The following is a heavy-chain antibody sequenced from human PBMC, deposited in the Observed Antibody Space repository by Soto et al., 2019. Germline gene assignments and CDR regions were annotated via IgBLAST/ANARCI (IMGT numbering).Heavy chain of an antibody. CDR3: ARADDFSDRFDY. CDR2: INHSGST. J-gene: IGHJ4*02. V-gene: IGHV4-34*01. CDR1: GGSFSGYY. Sequence: SETLSLTCAVYGGSFSGYYWSWIRQPPGKGLEWIGEINHSGSTYYNPSLRSRAIMSVDTSQNQFSLKLSSLTAADTAVYFCARADDFSDRFDYWGQGALVTVSS. D-gene: IGHD4-17*01.